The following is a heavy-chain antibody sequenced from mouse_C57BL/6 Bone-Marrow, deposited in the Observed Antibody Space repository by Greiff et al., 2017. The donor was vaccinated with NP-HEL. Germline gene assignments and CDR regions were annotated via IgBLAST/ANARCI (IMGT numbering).Heavy chain of an antibody. CDR1: GYTFTSYG. D-gene: IGHD1-1*01. CDR2: IYPRSGNT. J-gene: IGHJ3*01. Sequence: QVQLKQSGAELARPGASVKLSCKASGYTFTSYGISWVKQRTGQGLEWIGEIYPRSGNTYYNEKFKGKATLTADKSSSTAYMELRSLTSEASAVYFGARGGYYYGPWFAYWGQGTLVTVSA. V-gene: IGHV1-81*01. CDR3: ARGGYYYGPWFAY.